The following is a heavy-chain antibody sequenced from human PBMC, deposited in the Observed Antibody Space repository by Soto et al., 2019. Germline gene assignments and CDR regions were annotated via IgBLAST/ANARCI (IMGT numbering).Heavy chain of an antibody. CDR2: INHSGST. V-gene: IGHV4-34*01. CDR1: GGSFSGSY. J-gene: IGHJ4*02. CDR3: ARGLNGRYSHYFDY. Sequence: SETASLTCAVYGGSFSGSYWSWIRQRPGKGLEWIGEINHSGSTKYNPALKSRVAISVDTSKNHFSLKLSSVTAADTAVYYCARGLNGRYSHYFDYWGQGILVTVSS. D-gene: IGHD1-26*01.